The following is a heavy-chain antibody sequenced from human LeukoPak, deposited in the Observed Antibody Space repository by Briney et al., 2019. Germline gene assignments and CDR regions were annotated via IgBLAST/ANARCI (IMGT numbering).Heavy chain of an antibody. CDR1: GLSFSSYS. J-gene: IGHJ4*02. Sequence: GGSLRLSCAASGLSFSSYSMNWVRQAPGKGLEWVSSMSSSSSYIYYADSVKGRFTISRDNAKNSLYLQMNSLRAEHTAVYYCARGGDFWSGLDHFDYWGQGTLVTVSS. D-gene: IGHD3-3*01. V-gene: IGHV3-21*01. CDR3: ARGGDFWSGLDHFDY. CDR2: MSSSSSYI.